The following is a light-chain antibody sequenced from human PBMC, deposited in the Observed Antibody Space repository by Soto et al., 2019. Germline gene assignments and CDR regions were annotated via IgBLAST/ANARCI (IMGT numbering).Light chain of an antibody. CDR1: QSISSW. Sequence: DIPMTQSPSTLSASVGDRVTITCRASQSISSWLAWYQQKPGKAPKLLIYDASSLESGVPSRFSGSGSGTEFTLTISSMQPDDFAPYYCQQYNSYSRWTFGQGTKVEIK. V-gene: IGKV1-5*01. CDR2: DAS. J-gene: IGKJ1*01. CDR3: QQYNSYSRWT.